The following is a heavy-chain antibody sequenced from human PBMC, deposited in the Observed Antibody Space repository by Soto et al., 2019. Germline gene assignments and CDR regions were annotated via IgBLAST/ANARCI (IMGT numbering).Heavy chain of an antibody. CDR1: GGSFSSYP. D-gene: IGHD3-10*01. Sequence: QVQLVQSGAEVRKPGSSVKVSCKASGGSFSSYPFTWVRQAPGQGLEWMGGIIPIFGTANYAQRFQGRVTFTADASTSTAYRALSSLRAEDTAVYYCARVLRPGRSFDYWGQGTLVTVSS. J-gene: IGHJ4*02. CDR3: ARVLRPGRSFDY. CDR2: IIPIFGTA. V-gene: IGHV1-69*01.